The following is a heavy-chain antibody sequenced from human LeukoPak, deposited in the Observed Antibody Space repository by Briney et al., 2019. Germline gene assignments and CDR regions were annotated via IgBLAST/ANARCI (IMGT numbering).Heavy chain of an antibody. V-gene: IGHV4-4*07. CDR2: IYTSGST. CDR3: AISGSPSNYFDY. Sequence: PSETLSLTCTVSGGSISSYYWSWIRQPAGKGLEWIGRIYTSGSTNYNPSLTSRVTMSVDTSKNQFSLKLSSVTAADTAVYYCAISGSPSNYFDYWGQGTLVTVSS. CDR1: GGSISSYY. J-gene: IGHJ4*02. D-gene: IGHD1-26*01.